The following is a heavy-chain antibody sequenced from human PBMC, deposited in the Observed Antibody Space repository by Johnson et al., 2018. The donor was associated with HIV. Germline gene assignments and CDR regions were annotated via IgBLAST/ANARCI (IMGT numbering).Heavy chain of an antibody. J-gene: IGHJ3*02. CDR2: IYSGGST. CDR3: ARSQVAATSEGAFDI. V-gene: IGHV3-66*01. D-gene: IGHD2-15*01. Sequence: VQLVESGGGLVKPGGSLRLSCAASGFTFSDYYMSWVRQAPGKGLEWVSVIYSGGSTYYADSVKGRFTISRDNSKNTLYLQMNSLRAEDTAVYYCARSQVAATSEGAFDIWGQGTMVTVSS. CDR1: GFTFSDYY.